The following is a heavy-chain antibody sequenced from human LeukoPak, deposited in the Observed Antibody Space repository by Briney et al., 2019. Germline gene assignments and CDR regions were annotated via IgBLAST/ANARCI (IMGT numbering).Heavy chain of an antibody. Sequence: SETLSLSCTVSGDSISSSSFHWGWIRQPPGRGLEWVASTHYSGITYYSPSLKGRVTASVDTSRNRLSLQLSSVTAAGTAVYYCVRVYYDSSGYYLTDYYFDSWGQGTLVTVSS. J-gene: IGHJ4*02. CDR3: VRVYYDSSGYYLTDYYFDS. CDR2: THYSGIT. V-gene: IGHV4-39*01. D-gene: IGHD3-22*01. CDR1: GDSISSSSFH.